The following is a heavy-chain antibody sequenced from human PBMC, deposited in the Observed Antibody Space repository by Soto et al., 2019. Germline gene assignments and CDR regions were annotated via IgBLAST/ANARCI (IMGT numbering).Heavy chain of an antibody. Sequence: QVQLQESGPGLVKPSETLSLTCTVSGGSISSYYWSWIRQPPGKGLEWIGYISYSGRTNYSPSLMSRVTISSDTAKNQVSLKLSSVTAADTAVYYCVRYCSTGTCQGAMSFDSWGQGTLVTVSS. CDR3: VRYCSTGTCQGAMSFDS. V-gene: IGHV4-59*01. CDR1: GGSISSYY. J-gene: IGHJ4*02. CDR2: ISYSGRT. D-gene: IGHD2-15*01.